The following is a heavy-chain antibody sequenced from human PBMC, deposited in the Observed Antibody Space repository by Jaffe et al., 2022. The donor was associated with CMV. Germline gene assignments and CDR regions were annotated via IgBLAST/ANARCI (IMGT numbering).Heavy chain of an antibody. CDR1: GFTFTDCS. CDR3: ARQPYDNGAVGSFDY. V-gene: IGHV3-48*01. Sequence: EVQLVESGGGLVQPGGSLRLSCAASGFTFTDCSINWVRQAPGKGLEWVSYINSNSRTVYYADSVKGRFTISRDNAKNSLYLQMNSLTADDTAVYYCARQPYDNGAVGSFDYWGQGTLVAVSS. D-gene: IGHD3-22*01. J-gene: IGHJ4*02. CDR2: INSNSRTV.